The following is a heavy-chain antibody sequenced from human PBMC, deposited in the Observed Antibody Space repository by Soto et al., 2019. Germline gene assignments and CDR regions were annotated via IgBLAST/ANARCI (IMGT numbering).Heavy chain of an antibody. V-gene: IGHV3-64D*06. CDR3: VKDGNDYSNYDFDY. CDR2: ISSNGGST. Sequence: GGSLRLSCSASGFTFSSYAMHWVRQAPGKGLEYVSAISSNGGSTYYADSVKGRFTISRDNSKNTLYLQMSSLRAEDTAVYYCVKDGNDYSNYDFDYWGQGTLVTAPQ. CDR1: GFTFSSYA. J-gene: IGHJ4*02. D-gene: IGHD4-4*01.